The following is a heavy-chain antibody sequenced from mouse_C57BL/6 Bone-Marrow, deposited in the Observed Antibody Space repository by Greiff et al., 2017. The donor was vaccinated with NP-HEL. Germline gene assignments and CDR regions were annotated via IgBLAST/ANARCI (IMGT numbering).Heavy chain of an antibody. CDR1: GFTFSSYA. CDR3: ARWGWLLLAY. Sequence: DVKLQESGGGLVKPGGSLKLSCAASGFTFSSYAMSWVRQTPEKRLEWVATISDGGSYTYYPDNVKGRFTISRDNAKNNLYLQMSHLKSEDTAMYYCARWGWLLLAYWGQGTLVTVSA. J-gene: IGHJ3*01. CDR2: ISDGGSYT. V-gene: IGHV5-4*03. D-gene: IGHD2-3*01.